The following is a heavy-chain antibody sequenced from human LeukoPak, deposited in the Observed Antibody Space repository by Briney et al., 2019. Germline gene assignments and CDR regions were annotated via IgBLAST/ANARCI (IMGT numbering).Heavy chain of an antibody. CDR1: GGSISSGGYY. V-gene: IGHV4-31*03. CDR3: ALYYYDSSGYLFDY. Sequence: SETPSLTCTVSGGSISSGGYYWSWIRQHPGKGLEWIGYIYYSGSTYYNPSLKSRVTISVDTSKNQFSLKLSSVTAADTAVYYCALYYYDSSGYLFDYWGQGTLVTVSS. CDR2: IYYSGST. J-gene: IGHJ4*02. D-gene: IGHD3-22*01.